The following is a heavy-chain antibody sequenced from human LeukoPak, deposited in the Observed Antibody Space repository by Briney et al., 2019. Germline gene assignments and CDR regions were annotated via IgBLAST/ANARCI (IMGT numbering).Heavy chain of an antibody. Sequence: GESLKISCKSSGYTFTAYWIGWVRQLPGKGLEWMGIIYPGASDTRYSPPFQGQVTISADKSVSTAYLQWSSLKASDTAIYYCARHASSHDSSWPFDYWGQGTLVTVSS. V-gene: IGHV5-51*01. CDR2: IYPGASDT. J-gene: IGHJ4*02. CDR3: ARHASSHDSSWPFDY. CDR1: GYTFTAYW. D-gene: IGHD6-13*01.